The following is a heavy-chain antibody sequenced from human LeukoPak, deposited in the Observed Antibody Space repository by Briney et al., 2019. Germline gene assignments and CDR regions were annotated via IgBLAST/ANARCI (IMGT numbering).Heavy chain of an antibody. D-gene: IGHD5-12*01. CDR3: ARAGYSGYEVDLDY. CDR2: ISSSSSYI. Sequence: GGSLRLSCAASGFTFSSYSMNWVRQAPGKGLEWVSSISSSSSYIYYADSVKGRFTISRDNAKNSLYLQMNSLRAEDTAVYYCARAGYSGYEVDLDYWGQGTLVTVSS. J-gene: IGHJ4*02. V-gene: IGHV3-21*01. CDR1: GFTFSSYS.